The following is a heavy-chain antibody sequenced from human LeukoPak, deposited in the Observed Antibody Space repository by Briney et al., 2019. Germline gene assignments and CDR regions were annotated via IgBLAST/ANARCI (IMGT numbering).Heavy chain of an antibody. CDR2: ISSSGSTI. CDR3: ARGVQGYSYGGNWFDP. Sequence: QSGGSLRLSCAASGFTFSSYEMNWVRQAPGKGLEWVSYISSSGSTIYYADSVKGRFTISRDNAKNSLYLQMNSLRAEDTAVYYCARGVQGYSYGGNWFDPWGQGTLVTVSS. V-gene: IGHV3-48*03. D-gene: IGHD5-18*01. CDR1: GFTFSSYE. J-gene: IGHJ5*02.